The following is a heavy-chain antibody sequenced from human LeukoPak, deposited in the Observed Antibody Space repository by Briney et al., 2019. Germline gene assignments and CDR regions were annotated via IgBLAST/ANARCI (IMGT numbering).Heavy chain of an antibody. CDR2: IYHSGST. Sequence: SGTLSLTCAVPGASISSNNWWWSWVRQPPGKGLEWIGEIYHSGSTNYNPSLKSRVTMSVDKSKNQFSLKLSSVTAADTAVYHCASAEPRGIIWYPYWGQGTLVTVSS. D-gene: IGHD6-13*01. J-gene: IGHJ4*02. V-gene: IGHV4-4*02. CDR1: GASISSNNW. CDR3: ASAEPRGIIWYPY.